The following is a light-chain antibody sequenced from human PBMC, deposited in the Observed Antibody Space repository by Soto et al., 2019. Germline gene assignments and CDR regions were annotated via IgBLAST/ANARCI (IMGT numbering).Light chain of an antibody. V-gene: IGKV3-11*01. CDR2: DVS. CDR1: QSLNDY. Sequence: EIVLTQSPTILSMSPGDRATLSCRASQSLNDYVAWYQQKPGQAPRLLIYDVSKRATGIPARFSGSGSGTDFTLTISSLEAEDFAVYYCQQRDTWPPTFTFGPGTTVDI. J-gene: IGKJ3*01. CDR3: QQRDTWPPTFT.